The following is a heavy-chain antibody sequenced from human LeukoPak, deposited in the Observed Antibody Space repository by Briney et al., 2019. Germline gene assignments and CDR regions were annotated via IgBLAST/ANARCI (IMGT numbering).Heavy chain of an antibody. CDR3: ARVLYYDSSGYYSYYFDY. CDR2: ISAYNGNT. V-gene: IGHV1-18*01. D-gene: IGHD3-22*01. CDR1: GGTFSSYA. Sequence: ASVKVSCKASGGTFSSYAISWVRQAPGQGLEWMGWISAYNGNTNYAQKLQGRVTMTTDTSTSTAYMELRSLRSDDTAVYYCARVLYYDSSGYYSYYFDYWGQGTLVTVSS. J-gene: IGHJ4*02.